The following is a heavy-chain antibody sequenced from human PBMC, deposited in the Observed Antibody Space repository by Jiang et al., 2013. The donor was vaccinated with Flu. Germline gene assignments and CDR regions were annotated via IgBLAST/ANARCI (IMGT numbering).Heavy chain of an antibody. V-gene: IGHV5-51*01. J-gene: IGHJ3*02. CDR2: IYPGDSDT. CDR1: GYSFTSYW. D-gene: IGHD2-21*02. Sequence: GAEVKKPGESLKISCKGSGYSFTSYWIGWVRQMPGKGLEWMGIIYPGDSDTRYSPSFQGQVTISADKSISTAYLQWSSLKASDTAMYYCASTYCGGDCYYDAFDIWGQGTMVTVSS. CDR3: ASTYCGGDCYYDAFDI.